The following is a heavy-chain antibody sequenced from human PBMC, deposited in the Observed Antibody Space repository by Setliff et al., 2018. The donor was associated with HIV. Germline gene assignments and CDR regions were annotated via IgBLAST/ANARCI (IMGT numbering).Heavy chain of an antibody. J-gene: IGHJ4*02. D-gene: IGHD3-3*01. CDR3: ARDFLNYDFYRAFDS. V-gene: IGHV1-2*06. Sequence: ASVKVSCKASGYTFTSYDINWVRQATGQGLEWMGRINPNSGGTHYAQKFQGRVTMTGDTSVSTAYMELSGLGLDDTAVYYCARDFLNYDFYRAFDSWGQGTLVTVSS. CDR1: GYTFTSYD. CDR2: INPNSGGT.